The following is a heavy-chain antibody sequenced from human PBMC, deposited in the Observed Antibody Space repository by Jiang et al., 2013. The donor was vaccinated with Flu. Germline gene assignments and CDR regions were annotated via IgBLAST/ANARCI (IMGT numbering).Heavy chain of an antibody. V-gene: IGHV6-1*01. CDR2: N. CDR3: ARDPIAAAAYYYYGMDV. J-gene: IGHJ6*02. Sequence: NDYAVSVESRITINPDTSKNQFSLQLNSVTPEDTAVYYCARDPIAAAAYYYYGMDVWGQGTTVTVSS. D-gene: IGHD6-13*01.